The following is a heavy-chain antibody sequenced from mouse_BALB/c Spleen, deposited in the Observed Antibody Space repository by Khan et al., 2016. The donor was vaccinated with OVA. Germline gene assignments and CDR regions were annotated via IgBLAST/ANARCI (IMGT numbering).Heavy chain of an antibody. CDR2: IWSGGIT. CDR1: GFSLTNYG. Sequence: QVQLKESGPGLVQPSQSLSITCTVAGFSLTNYGVHWVRQSPGKGLEWLGVIWSGGITDYNETFISRLSISKDISKSQVFFKMNSLQANDTAIYYCAKNRNGYFDYWGQGTTLTVSS. V-gene: IGHV2-2*02. D-gene: IGHD1-1*02. CDR3: AKNRNGYFDY. J-gene: IGHJ2*01.